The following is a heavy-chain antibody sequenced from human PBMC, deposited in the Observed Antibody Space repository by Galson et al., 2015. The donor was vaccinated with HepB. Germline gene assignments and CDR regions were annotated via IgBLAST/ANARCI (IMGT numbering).Heavy chain of an antibody. CDR3: ARGGGSSWYSNFDS. Sequence: SVKVSCKASGYTFTSYDINWVRQATGQGLEWMGWINPNSGNTGYAQKFQGRVTMTRNTSISTAYMELSSLTSDDTAVYYCARGGGSSWYSNFDSWGQGALVTVSS. J-gene: IGHJ4*02. V-gene: IGHV1-8*01. CDR1: GYTFTSYD. CDR2: INPNSGNT. D-gene: IGHD6-13*01.